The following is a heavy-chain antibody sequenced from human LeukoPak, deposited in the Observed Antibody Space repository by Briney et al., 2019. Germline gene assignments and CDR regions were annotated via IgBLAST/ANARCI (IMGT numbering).Heavy chain of an antibody. Sequence: GGSLRLSCAVSGFPLSSYAMSWVRQAPGKGLEWVSATSSSDAGTYYADSVRGRFTISRDNAKNTLYLQMNSLRAEDTAVYYCARGPAANSGNYYVGDYWGQGTLVTVSS. CDR1: GFPLSSYA. J-gene: IGHJ4*02. CDR2: TSSSDAGT. D-gene: IGHD1-26*01. V-gene: IGHV3-23*01. CDR3: ARGPAANSGNYYVGDY.